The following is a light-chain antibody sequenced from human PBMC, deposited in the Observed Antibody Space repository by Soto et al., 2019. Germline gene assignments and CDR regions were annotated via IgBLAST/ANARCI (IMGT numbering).Light chain of an antibody. CDR1: SSDVGGYNY. V-gene: IGLV2-14*01. Sequence: QSALTQPASVSGSPGQSITISCTGTSSDVGGYNYVSWYQQHLGKAPKLMIYEVINRPSGVSNRFSGSKSGNTASLTISGRQAEDEADYYCSSYTSSSPLVVFGGGTKLTVL. CDR3: SSYTSSSPLVV. CDR2: EVI. J-gene: IGLJ2*01.